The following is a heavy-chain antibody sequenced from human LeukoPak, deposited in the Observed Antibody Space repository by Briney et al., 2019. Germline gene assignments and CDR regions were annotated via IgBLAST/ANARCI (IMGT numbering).Heavy chain of an antibody. V-gene: IGHV3-48*03. CDR2: ISSSDSTT. CDR3: ARQLGRDGYNSF. CDR1: EFTFSSYE. J-gene: IGHJ4*02. D-gene: IGHD5-24*01. Sequence: PGGSLRLSCAASEFTFSSYEMNWVRQAPGKGLEWVAYISSSDSTTYYTDSVKGRFTISRDNAKNSLYLQMNSLRAEDTAVYYCARQLGRDGYNSFWGQGTLVTVSS.